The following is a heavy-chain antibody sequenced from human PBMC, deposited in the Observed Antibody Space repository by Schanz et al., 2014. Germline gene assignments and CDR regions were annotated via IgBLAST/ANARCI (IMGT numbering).Heavy chain of an antibody. CDR2: ISGNGGST. D-gene: IGHD3-16*01. CDR1: GFTFTTNA. CDR3: AKHRHYADNNGYPGIDY. V-gene: IGHV3-23*04. J-gene: IGHJ4*02. Sequence: EVQLVESGGGLVQPGGSLRLSCAASGFTFTTNAMSWVRQPPGKGLEWVSAISGNGGSTYFADSVKGRFTISRDNSDNTLLLQRNSLRAEDPAVYYCAKHRHYADNNGYPGIDYWGQGTLVTFS.